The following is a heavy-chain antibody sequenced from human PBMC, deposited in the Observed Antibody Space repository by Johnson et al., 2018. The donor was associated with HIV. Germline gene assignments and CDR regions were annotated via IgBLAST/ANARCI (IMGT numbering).Heavy chain of an antibody. Sequence: VQLVESGGGLVQPGRSLRLSCAASGFTFDDYAMHWVRQAPGTGLEWVSGISWNSGSIGHADSVKGRFTISRDNAKNSLYLQMNSLRAEDTALYYCTRGRLTYYYDSSGDDAFDIWGQGTMVTVSS. CDR2: ISWNSGSI. J-gene: IGHJ3*02. CDR3: TRGRLTYYYDSSGDDAFDI. CDR1: GFTFDDYA. V-gene: IGHV3-9*01. D-gene: IGHD3-22*01.